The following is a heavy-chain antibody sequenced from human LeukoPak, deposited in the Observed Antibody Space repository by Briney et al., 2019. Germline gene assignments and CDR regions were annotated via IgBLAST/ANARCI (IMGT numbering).Heavy chain of an antibody. V-gene: IGHV3-30*01. J-gene: IGHJ4*02. CDR1: GFTFSRYA. Sequence: GGALRLSCAASGFTFSRYAMHWIRQAPAKGLEWVAVISYDGSNKYYADSVRGRFTISRDNSKTTLSLQMTSLRAEDTAVYYFARGRKYCSGYYGLSLRYWGQGTLVTVSS. CDR3: ARGRKYCSGYYGLSLRY. CDR2: ISYDGSNK. D-gene: IGHD3-22*01.